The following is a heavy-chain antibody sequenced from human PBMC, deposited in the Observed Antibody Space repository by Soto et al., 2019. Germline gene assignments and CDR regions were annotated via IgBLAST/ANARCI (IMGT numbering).Heavy chain of an antibody. CDR1: GFNVMSYW. CDR2: IKEDGSEI. V-gene: IGHV3-7*01. Sequence: PGGSLRLSCAVSGFNVMSYWMSLVRQAPGKGLEWVASIKEDGSEIYYLQSVRGRFSISRDSAGNALHLTMNYLSAEDTGVYFCARDIGFDYVNWGQGTLVTVYS. J-gene: IGHJ4*02. CDR3: ARDIGFDYVN. D-gene: IGHD3-16*01.